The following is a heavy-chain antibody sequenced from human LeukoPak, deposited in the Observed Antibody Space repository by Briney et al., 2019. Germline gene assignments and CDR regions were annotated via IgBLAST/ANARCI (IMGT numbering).Heavy chain of an antibody. CDR2: IYYSGST. J-gene: IGHJ4*02. CDR3: ASGLRYFDN. CDR1: AGSLSSGDYY. Sequence: SETLSLTCTVSAGSLSSGDYYWSWIRQPPGKGLEWIGYIYYSGSTYYNPSLKSRVTISVDTSKNQFSLKLSSVIAADTAVYYCASGLRYFDNWGQGTLVTVSS. D-gene: IGHD3-9*01. V-gene: IGHV4-30-4*01.